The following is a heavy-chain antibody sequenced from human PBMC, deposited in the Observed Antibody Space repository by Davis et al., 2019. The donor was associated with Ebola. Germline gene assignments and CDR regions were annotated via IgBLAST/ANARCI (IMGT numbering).Heavy chain of an antibody. CDR3: ASPVFSELPRSYYYYGMDV. D-gene: IGHD1-26*01. J-gene: IGHJ6*02. Sequence: SVKVSCKASGGTFSSYAISWVRQAPGQGLEWMGGIIPIFGTANYAQKFQGRVTITADKSTNTAYMELSSLRSEDTAVYYCASPVFSELPRSYYYYGMDVWGQGTTVTVSS. CDR1: GGTFSSYA. V-gene: IGHV1-69*06. CDR2: IIPIFGTA.